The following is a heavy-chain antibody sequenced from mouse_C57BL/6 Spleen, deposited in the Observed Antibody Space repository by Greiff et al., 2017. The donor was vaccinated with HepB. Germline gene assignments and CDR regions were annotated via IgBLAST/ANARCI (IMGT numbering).Heavy chain of an antibody. CDR1: GYSITSGYY. CDR3: AREGYYDYDQN. D-gene: IGHD2-4*01. CDR2: ISYDGSN. Sequence: EVQLQESGPGLVKPSQSLSLTCSVTGYSITSGYYWNWIRQFPGNKLEWMGYISYDGSNNYNPSLKNRISITRDTSKNQFFLKLNSVTTEDTATYYCAREGYYDYDQNWGQGTLVTVSA. J-gene: IGHJ3*01. V-gene: IGHV3-6*01.